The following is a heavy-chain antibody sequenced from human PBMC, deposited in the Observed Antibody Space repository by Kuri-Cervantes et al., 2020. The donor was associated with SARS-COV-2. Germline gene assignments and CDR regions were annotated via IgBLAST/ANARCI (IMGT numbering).Heavy chain of an antibody. CDR2: INHSGST. J-gene: IGHJ4*02. CDR3: ARGGGVCSGGSCSPPFDY. Sequence: SQTLSLTCAVYGGSFSGYYWSWIRQPPGKGLEWIGEINHSGSTNYNPSLKSRVTISVDTSKNQFSLKLSSVTAADTAVYYCARGGGVCSGGSCSPPFDYWGQGTRVTVSS. D-gene: IGHD2-15*01. V-gene: IGHV4-34*01. CDR1: GGSFSGYY.